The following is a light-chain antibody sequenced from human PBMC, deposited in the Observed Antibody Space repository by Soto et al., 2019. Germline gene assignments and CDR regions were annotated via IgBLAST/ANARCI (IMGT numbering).Light chain of an antibody. J-gene: IGLJ2*01. Sequence: QSALTQPASVSGSPGQSITISCTGTSSDVGGYNYVSWYQQYPGKAPKLMIYEVSNRPSGVSHRFSGSKSGNTASLTISGLQAEDEAYYYCSSYTSSSTLGVFGGGTKRTVL. CDR2: EVS. CDR3: SSYTSSSTLGV. V-gene: IGLV2-14*01. CDR1: SSDVGGYNY.